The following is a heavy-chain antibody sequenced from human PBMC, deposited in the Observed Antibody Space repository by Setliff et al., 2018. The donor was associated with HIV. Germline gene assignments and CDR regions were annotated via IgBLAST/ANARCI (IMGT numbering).Heavy chain of an antibody. D-gene: IGHD6-19*01. V-gene: IGHV1-69*13. CDR3: AGPSPYSSGFYDS. J-gene: IGHJ4*02. CDR2: IIPLPRTT. Sequence: RASVKVSCKASGGTFRSYGFTWVRQDPGQGLEWEGGIIPLPRTTIYAQKLQGRVTITADESTSTVYMDLRSLRSEDAAVYYCAGPSPYSSGFYDSWGQGTLVTVSS. CDR1: GGTFRSYG.